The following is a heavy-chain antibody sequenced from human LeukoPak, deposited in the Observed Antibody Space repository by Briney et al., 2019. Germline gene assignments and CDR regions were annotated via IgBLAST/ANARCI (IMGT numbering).Heavy chain of an antibody. V-gene: IGHV4-39*01. J-gene: IGHJ5*02. D-gene: IGHD3-10*01. CDR3: ARLFGFGGSGRYTHVKYNWFDP. CDR2: IYYSGST. Sequence: SETLSLTCTVSGGSISSSSYYWGWIRQPPGKGLEWIGSIYYSGSTYYNPSLKSRVTISVDTSKNQFSLKLSSVTAADTAVYYCARLFGFGGSGRYTHVKYNWFDPWGQGTLITVSS. CDR1: GGSISSSSYY.